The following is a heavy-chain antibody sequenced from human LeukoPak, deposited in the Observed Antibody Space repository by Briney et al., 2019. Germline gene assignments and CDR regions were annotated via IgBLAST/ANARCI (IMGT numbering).Heavy chain of an antibody. D-gene: IGHD4-17*01. CDR2: ISAYNGNT. J-gene: IGHJ3*02. V-gene: IGHV1-18*03. Sequence: ASVKVSCKAPGYTFTSYGISWVRQAPGQGLEWMGWISAYNGNTNYAQKLQGRVTMTTDTSTSTAYMELRSLRSDDMAVYYCARAYYGDYPDDAFDIWGQGTMVTVSS. CDR1: GYTFTSYG. CDR3: ARAYYGDYPDDAFDI.